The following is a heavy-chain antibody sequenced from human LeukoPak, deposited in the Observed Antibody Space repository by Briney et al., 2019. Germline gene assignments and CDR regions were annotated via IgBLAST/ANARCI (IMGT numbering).Heavy chain of an antibody. CDR1: GFTFSSYA. V-gene: IGHV3-23*01. CDR3: AKDRGIAVAGCDAFDI. Sequence: GSLRLSCAASGFTFSSYAMSWVRQAPGKGLEWVSAISGSGGSTYYADSVKGRFTISRDNSKNTLYLQMNSLRAEDTAVYYCAKDRGIAVAGCDAFDIWGQGTMVTVSS. D-gene: IGHD6-19*01. CDR2: ISGSGGST. J-gene: IGHJ3*02.